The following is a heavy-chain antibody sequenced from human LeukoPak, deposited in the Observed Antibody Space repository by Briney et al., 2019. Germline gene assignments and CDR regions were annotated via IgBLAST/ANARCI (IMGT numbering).Heavy chain of an antibody. CDR1: GGTFSSYT. Sequence: ASVKVSCKASGGTFSSYTINWVRQAPGQGLEWMGGIIPIFDTAKYAQKFQGRVTITADESTSTAYMELSSLRYEDSAVYYCAREPRYSDYDRVLDYWGQGTLVTVSS. CDR3: AREPRYSDYDRVLDY. CDR2: IIPIFDTA. J-gene: IGHJ4*02. V-gene: IGHV1-69*13. D-gene: IGHD5-12*01.